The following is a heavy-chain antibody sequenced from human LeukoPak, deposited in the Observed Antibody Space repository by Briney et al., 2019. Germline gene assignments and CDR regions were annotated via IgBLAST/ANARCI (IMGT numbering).Heavy chain of an antibody. CDR2: IKQDGREK. CDR3: ARRSGITMVRGVIDY. J-gene: IGHJ4*02. D-gene: IGHD3-10*01. V-gene: IGHV3-7*01. Sequence: GRPLRLSCAASGFTFSSYWMSSVRQAPGKGLEWVANIKQDGREKSYVDSVKCRFSISRDNAKNSLYLQINSLRAEYTAVYYCARRSGITMVRGVIDYWGQGTLVTVSS. CDR1: GFTFSSYW.